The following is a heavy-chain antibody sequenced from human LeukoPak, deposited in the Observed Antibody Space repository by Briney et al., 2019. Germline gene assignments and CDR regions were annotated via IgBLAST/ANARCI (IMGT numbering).Heavy chain of an antibody. D-gene: IGHD2-21*02. V-gene: IGHV1-2*02. CDR1: GYTFTGYY. CDR3: ARGSPIVVVTAITQPFDY. J-gene: IGHJ4*02. Sequence: ASVKVSCKASGYTFTGYYMQWVRQAPGQGLEWMGWINPNSGGTNYAQKFQGRVTMTRDTSISTAYMELSRLRSDDTAVYYCARGSPIVVVTAITQPFDYWGQGTLVTVST. CDR2: INPNSGGT.